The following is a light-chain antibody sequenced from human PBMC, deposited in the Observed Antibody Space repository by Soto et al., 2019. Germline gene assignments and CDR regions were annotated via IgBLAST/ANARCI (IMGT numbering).Light chain of an antibody. CDR1: QSVSSY. CDR2: DAS. Sequence: IVLTQSPATLSSSPGERATLSCRASQSVSSYLAWYQQKPGQAPRLLIYDASNRATGIPARFSGSGSGTDFTLTISILEPEDFAVYYCQQRSNWPLTFGGGTKVDI. CDR3: QQRSNWPLT. V-gene: IGKV3-11*01. J-gene: IGKJ4*01.